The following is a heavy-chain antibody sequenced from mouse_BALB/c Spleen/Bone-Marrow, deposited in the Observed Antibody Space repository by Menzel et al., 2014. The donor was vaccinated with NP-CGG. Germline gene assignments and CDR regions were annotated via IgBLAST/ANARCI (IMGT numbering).Heavy chain of an antibody. Sequence: VQLQQPGAELVKPGASVKLSCTASGFNIKDTYMHWVKQRPEQGLEWIGRIDPANGITKYDPKFQGRATITADTSSNTAYLQLSSLTSEDTAVYYCASYYYGSSRFAYWGQGTLVTVSA. J-gene: IGHJ3*01. CDR2: IDPANGIT. CDR1: GFNIKDTY. V-gene: IGHV14-3*02. D-gene: IGHD1-1*01. CDR3: ASYYYGSSRFAY.